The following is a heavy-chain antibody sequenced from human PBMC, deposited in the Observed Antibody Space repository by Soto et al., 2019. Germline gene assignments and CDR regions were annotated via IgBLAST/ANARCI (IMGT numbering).Heavy chain of an antibody. CDR1: GYSFTSYW. CDR3: ARPQAGETDAFDI. J-gene: IGHJ3*02. D-gene: IGHD3-10*01. V-gene: IGHV5-51*01. CDR2: IYPGDSDT. Sequence: PGESLKISCKGSGYSFTSYWIGWVRQMPGKGLEWMGIIYPGDSDTRYSPSFQGQVTISADKSISTAYLQWSSVKASDTAMYYCARPQAGETDAFDIWGQGTMVTVSS.